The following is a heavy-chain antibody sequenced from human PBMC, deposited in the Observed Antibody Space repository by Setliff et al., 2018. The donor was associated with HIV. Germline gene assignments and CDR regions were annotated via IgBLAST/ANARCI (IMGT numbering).Heavy chain of an antibody. CDR3: ATAPREVLSWFDT. Sequence: GGSLRLSCAASGFTFNNYNMNWVRQAPGKGLEWVSSISSSSTYIYYADSLRGRFTISRDNAKNSLYLQMNSLRAEDTAVYYCATAPREVLSWFDTWGQGTLVTVSS. CDR1: GFTFNNYN. CDR2: ISSSSTYI. J-gene: IGHJ5*02. V-gene: IGHV3-21*01. D-gene: IGHD1-26*01.